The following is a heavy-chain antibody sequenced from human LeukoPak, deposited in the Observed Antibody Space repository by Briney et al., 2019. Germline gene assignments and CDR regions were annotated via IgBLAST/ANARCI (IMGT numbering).Heavy chain of an antibody. CDR2: IYYSGST. CDR3: ASLWKDDYYDSTEGYFDY. CDR1: GGSISSSSYY. V-gene: IGHV4-39*07. D-gene: IGHD3-22*01. Sequence: SETLSLTCTVSGGSISSSSYYWGWIRQPPGKGLEWIGSIYYSGSTYYNPSLKSRVTISVDTSKNQFSLKLSSVTAADTAVYYCASLWKDDYYDSTEGYFDYWGQGTLVTVSS. J-gene: IGHJ4*02.